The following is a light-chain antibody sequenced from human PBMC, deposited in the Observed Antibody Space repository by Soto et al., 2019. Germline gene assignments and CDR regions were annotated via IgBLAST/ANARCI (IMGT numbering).Light chain of an antibody. J-gene: IGLJ7*01. Sequence: QSVLTQPASVSGSPGQSITISCTGTSSDVGSYKLVSWYQQHPGKPPKLMISEVSKRPSGISDRFSGSKSGSTASLTISGLQAEDEADYYCCSYAGTSTHTVFGGGTQLTVL. CDR3: CSYAGTSTHTV. V-gene: IGLV2-23*02. CDR2: EVS. CDR1: SSDVGSYKL.